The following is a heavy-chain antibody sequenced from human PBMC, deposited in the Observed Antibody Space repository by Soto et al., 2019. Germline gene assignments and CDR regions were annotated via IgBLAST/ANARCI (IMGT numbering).Heavy chain of an antibody. J-gene: IGHJ4*02. D-gene: IGHD6-6*01. Sequence: EVQLLESGGGLVQPGGSLRLSCAASGFTFSSYAMSWVRQAPGKGLEWVSAISGSGGRTYYANSVKGRFTISRDNSKNTLYLQMNSLRAEDTAVYYCAQDPRADRPDYGDYWGQGTLVTVSS. CDR3: AQDPRADRPDYGDY. CDR2: ISGSGGRT. V-gene: IGHV3-23*01. CDR1: GFTFSSYA.